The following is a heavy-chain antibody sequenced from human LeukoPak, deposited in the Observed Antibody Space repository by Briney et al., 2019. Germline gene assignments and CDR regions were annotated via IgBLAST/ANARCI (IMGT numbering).Heavy chain of an antibody. V-gene: IGHV4-4*09. CDR2: IYTSGNT. J-gene: IGHJ4*02. Sequence: SETLSLTCTVSGGSISNYFWTWIRQPPGKGLEWIGYIYTSGNTNYNPYLESRVTMSVDTSKNQFSLRLNSVTAADTAVYYCTRGFLQIDYWGQGTLVTVSS. CDR3: TRGFLQIDY. CDR1: GGSISNYF.